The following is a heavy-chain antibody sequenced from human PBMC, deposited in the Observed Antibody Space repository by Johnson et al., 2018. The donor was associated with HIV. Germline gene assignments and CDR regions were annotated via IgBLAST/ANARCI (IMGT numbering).Heavy chain of an antibody. D-gene: IGHD3-16*01. V-gene: IGHV3-30*04. CDR2: VLHDGNNK. Sequence: QEKLVESGGGVVQPGRSLRLSCAASGFTFRTYAIHWVRQVPGKGLEWVAVVLHDGNNKYYADSVKGRFTISRDNSKNTLYLQMNSLRAEDTAVYFCASQVRGLRLGVDAFDIWGQGTMVTVSS. CDR1: GFTFRTYA. J-gene: IGHJ3*02. CDR3: ASQVRGLRLGVDAFDI.